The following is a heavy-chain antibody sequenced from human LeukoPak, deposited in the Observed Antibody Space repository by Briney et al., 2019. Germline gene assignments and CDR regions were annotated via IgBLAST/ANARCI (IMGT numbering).Heavy chain of an antibody. CDR3: ARNLDGDYVSGSYYMDV. CDR1: GGTFSSYA. J-gene: IGHJ6*03. D-gene: IGHD4-17*01. CDR2: ISAYNGNT. Sequence: ASVKVSCKASGGTFSSYAISWVRQAPGQGLEWMGWISAYNGNTNYAQKLQGRVSMTTDTSTGTAYMELRSLRSDDTAVYYCARNLDGDYVSGSYYMDVWGKGTTVTVSS. V-gene: IGHV1-18*01.